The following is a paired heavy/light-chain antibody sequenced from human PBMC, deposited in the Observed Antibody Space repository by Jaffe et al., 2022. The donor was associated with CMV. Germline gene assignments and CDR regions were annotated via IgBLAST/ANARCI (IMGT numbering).Heavy chain of an antibody. CDR1: GGSISSYY. CDR2: IYYSGST. Sequence: QVQLQESGPGLVKPSETLSLTCTVSGGSISSYYWSWIRQPPGKGLEWIGYIYYSGSTNYNPSLKSRVTISVDTSKNQFSLKLGSVTAADTAVYYCAGEAARQTYYYYGMDVWGQGTTVTVSS. J-gene: IGHJ6*02. V-gene: IGHV4-59*01. D-gene: IGHD6-6*01. CDR3: AGEAARQTYYYYGMDV.
Light chain of an antibody. V-gene: IGKV1-39*01. CDR3: QQSYSTPWT. J-gene: IGKJ1*01. CDR2: AAS. Sequence: DIQMTQSPSSLSASVGDRVTIICRASQSISNYLNWYQQKPGKAPKLLIYAASNLQSGVPSRFSGSGSGTDFTLTISSLQPEDFATYFCQQSYSTPWTFGQGTKVEIK. CDR1: QSISNY.